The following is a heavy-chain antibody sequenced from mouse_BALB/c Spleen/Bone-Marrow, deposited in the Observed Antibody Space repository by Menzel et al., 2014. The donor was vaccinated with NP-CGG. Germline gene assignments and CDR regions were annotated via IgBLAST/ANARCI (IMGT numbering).Heavy chain of an antibody. CDR2: INPGSGGS. V-gene: IGHV1-54*01. CDR3: VREMTRYAMDY. CDR1: GYAFXNYW. Sequence: QVQLQQSGAELVRPGTSVKVSCKASGYAFXNYWIEWVKQRPGQGLEWIGVINPGSGGSNYNEKFKGKATLTADKSSSTAYMQLSSLTSDDSAVYFCVREMTRYAMDYWGQGTSVTVSS. J-gene: IGHJ4*01.